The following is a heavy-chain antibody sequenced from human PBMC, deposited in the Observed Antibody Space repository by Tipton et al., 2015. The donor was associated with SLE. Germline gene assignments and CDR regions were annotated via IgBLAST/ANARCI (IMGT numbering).Heavy chain of an antibody. CDR3: ARVSSSTRYSFPFDF. J-gene: IGHJ4*02. V-gene: IGHV4-39*07. CDR2: IYYSGST. CDR1: GGSISGSSYY. Sequence: TLSLTCTVSGGSISGSSYYWGWIRQPPGKGLEWIGSIYYSGSTNYNPSLKSRVTISVDTSKNQFSLKLSSVTAADTAVYYCARVSSSTRYSFPFDFWGQGVLVTVSA. D-gene: IGHD2-21*01.